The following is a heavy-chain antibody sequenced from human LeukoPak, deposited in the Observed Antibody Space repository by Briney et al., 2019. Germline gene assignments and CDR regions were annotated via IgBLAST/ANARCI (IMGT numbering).Heavy chain of an antibody. J-gene: IGHJ4*02. CDR1: GYSLTSYW. Sequence: GESLKISCKGSGYSLTSYWIGWVRQTPGKSLEWIGTICPGDSDTRYSPSFQGQVTISADKSISTAYLQWSSLKASDTGMYYCVSAQDYYDSSGYWNFDYWGQGTLVTVSS. CDR3: VSAQDYYDSSGYWNFDY. CDR2: ICPGDSDT. D-gene: IGHD3-22*01. V-gene: IGHV5-51*01.